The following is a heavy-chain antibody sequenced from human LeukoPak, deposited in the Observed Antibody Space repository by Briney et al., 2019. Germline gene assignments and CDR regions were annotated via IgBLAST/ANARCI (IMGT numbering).Heavy chain of an antibody. J-gene: IGHJ4*02. CDR2: INHSGST. CDR1: GGSISSGGYY. V-gene: IGHV4-30-2*01. D-gene: IGHD5-18*01. CDR3: ARGAGTAMVPYYVDY. Sequence: SQTLSLTCTVSGGSISSGGYYWSWIRQPPGKGLEWIGEINHSGSTNYNPSLKSRVTISVDTSKNQFSLKLSSVTAADTAVYYCARGAGTAMVPYYVDYWGQGTLVTVSS.